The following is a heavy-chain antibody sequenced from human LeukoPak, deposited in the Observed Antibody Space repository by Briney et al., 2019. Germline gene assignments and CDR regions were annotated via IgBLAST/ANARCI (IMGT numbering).Heavy chain of an antibody. CDR2: IYYSGSA. V-gene: IGHV4-30-4*08. D-gene: IGHD3-3*01. Sequence: SQTLSLTCTVSGGSISSGDHYWSWIRQPPGKGLEWIGYIYYSGSAYYNPSLKSRVTISVDTSKNQFSLKLSSVTAADTAVYYCARTSGYDFWSGYYRSDYWGQGTLVTVSS. J-gene: IGHJ4*02. CDR3: ARTSGYDFWSGYYRSDY. CDR1: GGSISSGDHY.